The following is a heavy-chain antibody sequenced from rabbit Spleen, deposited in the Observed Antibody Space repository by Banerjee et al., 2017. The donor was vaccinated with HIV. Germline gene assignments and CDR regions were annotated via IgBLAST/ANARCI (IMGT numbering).Heavy chain of an antibody. CDR1: GFSFSNSYE. CDR3: ARDLVGVIGWNFYL. J-gene: IGHJ6*01. Sequence: QEQLEESGGGLVKPEGTLTLTCTASGFSFSNSYEMCWVRQAPGKGLEWIACINTSTGNPVYATWAKGRFTISRTSSTTVTLQMTSLTAADRATYFCARDLVGVIGWNFYLWGPGTLVTVS. D-gene: IGHD1-1*01. CDR2: INTSTGNP. V-gene: IGHV1S45*01.